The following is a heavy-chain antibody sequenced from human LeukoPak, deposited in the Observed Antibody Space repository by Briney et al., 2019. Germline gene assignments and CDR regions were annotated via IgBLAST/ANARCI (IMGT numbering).Heavy chain of an antibody. D-gene: IGHD3-16*01. CDR3: GRAFPPLRTSSAGDL. Sequence: GGSLRLSCSASGFTFSDYDMNWIRQAPGKGLEWISAISGRSSHTYYGDSVKGRFSISRDNAKNLLYLQMNGLGAEDTAVYYCGRAFPPLRTSSAGDLWGQGTLVSVSS. V-gene: IGHV3-21*06. J-gene: IGHJ4*02. CDR1: GFTFSDYD. CDR2: ISGRSSHT.